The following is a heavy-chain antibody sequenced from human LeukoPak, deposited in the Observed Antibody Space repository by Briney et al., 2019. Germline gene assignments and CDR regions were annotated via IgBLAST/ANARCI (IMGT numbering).Heavy chain of an antibody. V-gene: IGHV3-9*01. J-gene: IGHJ4*02. CDR3: AKVGYGDYGFYDY. CDR1: GFTFDDYA. CDR2: ISWNSGSI. D-gene: IGHD4-17*01. Sequence: PGGSLRLSCAASGFTFDDYAMHWVRQAPGKGLEWVSGISWNSGSIGYADSVKGRFTISRDNAKNSLYLQMNSLRAEDTALYYCAKVGYGDYGFYDYWGQGTLVTVSS.